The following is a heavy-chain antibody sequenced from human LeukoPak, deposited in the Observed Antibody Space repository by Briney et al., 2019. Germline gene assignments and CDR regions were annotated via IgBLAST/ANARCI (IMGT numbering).Heavy chain of an antibody. J-gene: IGHJ4*02. V-gene: IGHV5-51*01. D-gene: IGHD5-24*01. CDR1: GYSFTSYW. Sequence: GESLKISCKGSGYSFTSYWIGWVRQLPGKGLEWMGIIYPGDSDTRYSPSFQGQVTISADKSISTAYLQWSSLKASDTAMYYCARLARRPLDGYNYGDFDYWGQGTLVTVSS. CDR3: ARLARRPLDGYNYGDFDY. CDR2: IYPGDSDT.